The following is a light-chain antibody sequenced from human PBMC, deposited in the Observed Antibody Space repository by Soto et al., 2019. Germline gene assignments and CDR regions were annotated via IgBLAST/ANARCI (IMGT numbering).Light chain of an antibody. J-gene: IGKJ2*01. Sequence: EIVLTQSPATLSLSPGERATLSCRASQSVSDYLAWYQQKPGQAPRLLIYDASNRATGIPARFSGSGSGTDFTLTISTLGPEDFAVYYCQQRGNWPYTFGQGTKLEIK. V-gene: IGKV3-11*01. CDR2: DAS. CDR1: QSVSDY. CDR3: QQRGNWPYT.